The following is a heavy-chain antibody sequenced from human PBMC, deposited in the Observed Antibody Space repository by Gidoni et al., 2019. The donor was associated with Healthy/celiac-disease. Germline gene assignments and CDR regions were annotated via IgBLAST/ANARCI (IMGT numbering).Heavy chain of an antibody. V-gene: IGHV3-21*01. CDR3: ARMSYCSSTSCSHYYYYGMDV. D-gene: IGHD2-2*01. CDR2: ISSSSSYI. J-gene: IGHJ6*02. CDR1: GFPFSSHS. Sequence: EVQLVESGGGLVKPGGSLRLSCAASGFPFSSHSMDWVRQAPGKGLEWVSSISSSSSYIYYADSVKGRFTISRDNAKNSLYLQMNSLRAEDTAVYYCARMSYCSSTSCSHYYYYGMDVWGQGTTVTVSS.